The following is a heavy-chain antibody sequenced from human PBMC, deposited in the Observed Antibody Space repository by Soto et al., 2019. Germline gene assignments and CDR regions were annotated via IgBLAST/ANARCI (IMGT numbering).Heavy chain of an antibody. J-gene: IGHJ6*02. CDR1: GFTFRDYY. V-gene: IGHV3-11*05. Sequence: QVQLVESGGGLVRPGGSLRLSCEASGFTFRDYYMTWFRQAPGKGLEWLSYIDSSTKYTNYAASVKGRFTISRDNAKNSLYLQMNRLRADDTAVYYCAREYYYTMEVWGQGTMVTVSS. CDR2: IDSSTKYT. CDR3: AREYYYTMEV.